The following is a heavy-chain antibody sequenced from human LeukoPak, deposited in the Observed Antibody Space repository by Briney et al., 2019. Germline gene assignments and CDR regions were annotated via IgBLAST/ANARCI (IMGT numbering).Heavy chain of an antibody. V-gene: IGHV4-59*01. CDR2: IYYSGST. J-gene: IGHJ4*02. CDR3: ARAPDYLQVGPFDY. Sequence: KPSETLSLTCTVSGGSISRYYWSWIRQPPGKGLEWIGYIYYSGSTNYNPSLKSRVTISVDTSKNQFSLKLSSVTAADTAVYYCARAPDYLQVGPFDYWGQGTLVTVSS. CDR1: GGSISRYY. D-gene: IGHD2/OR15-2a*01.